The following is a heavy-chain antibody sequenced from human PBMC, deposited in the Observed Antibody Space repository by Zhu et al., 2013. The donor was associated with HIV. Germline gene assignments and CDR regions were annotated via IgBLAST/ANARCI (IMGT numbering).Heavy chain of an antibody. J-gene: IGHJ6*03. CDR1: GYTLTDHY. CDR3: ASSIAAGGVGWDYHYMDV. D-gene: IGHD6-13*01. V-gene: IGHV1-2*02. Sequence: QVQLVQSGAEVKKPGASVKVSCKASGYTLTDHYMHWVRQAPGQGLEWMGWIIPQSGDAIYAPDLEGRVTLTRDTSISTAYMDLSSLRSDDTAVYYCASSIAAGGVGWDYHYMDVWGEGTTVTVSS. CDR2: IIPQSGDA.